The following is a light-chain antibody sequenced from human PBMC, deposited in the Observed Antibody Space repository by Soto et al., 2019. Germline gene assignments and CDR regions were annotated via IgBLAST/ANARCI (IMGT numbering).Light chain of an antibody. Sequence: EKVMTQSPATLSVSPGERATLSCRASQSVSRNLAWYQQKPGQAPRLLIYAASTRATGIPARFSGSGSGTEFTLTITSLQSEDFAVYYCQQYNNWPLTFGGGTKVEIK. J-gene: IGKJ4*01. CDR3: QQYNNWPLT. CDR2: AAS. V-gene: IGKV3-15*01. CDR1: QSVSRN.